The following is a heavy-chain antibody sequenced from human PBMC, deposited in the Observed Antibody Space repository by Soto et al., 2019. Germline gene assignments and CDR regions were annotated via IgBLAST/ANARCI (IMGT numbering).Heavy chain of an antibody. CDR3: ERLFLERRVIYYYYYGMDG. CDR1: GGTFSSYA. Sequence: QVQLVQSGAEVKKPGSSVKVSCKASGGTFSSYAISWVRQAPGQWLEWMGGIIPIFGTANYAQKFQGRVTITADESTSTAYMELSSRRSEDTAVYYCERLFLERRVIYYYYYGMDGWGQGTKVTISS. J-gene: IGHJ6*02. CDR2: IIPIFGTA. V-gene: IGHV1-69*01. D-gene: IGHD1-1*01.